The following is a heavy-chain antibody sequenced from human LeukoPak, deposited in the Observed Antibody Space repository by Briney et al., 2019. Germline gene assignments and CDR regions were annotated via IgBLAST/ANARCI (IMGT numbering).Heavy chain of an antibody. Sequence: GGSLRLSCAASGFTFNNYWMSWVRQAPGKGLEWVANIREDGSEKYYVDSVKGRFTISRDNAKSSVYLQMNSLRAEDTAVYYCARGYCSGSSCYSGFYFDYWGQGALVSVSS. D-gene: IGHD2-15*01. CDR2: IREDGSEK. J-gene: IGHJ4*02. CDR1: GFTFNNYW. V-gene: IGHV3-7*01. CDR3: ARGYCSGSSCYSGFYFDY.